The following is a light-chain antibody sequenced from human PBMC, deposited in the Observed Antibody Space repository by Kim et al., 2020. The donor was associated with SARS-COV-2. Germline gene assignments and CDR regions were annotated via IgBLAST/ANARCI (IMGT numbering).Light chain of an antibody. CDR2: GAT. J-gene: IGKJ1*01. CDR1: KSVSSGY. Sequence: EILLTQFPDTLSLSPGERATLSCRASKSVSSGYLAWYQQKSGQAPRLLIFGATSRATGIPDRFSGSGSATDFTLTISSLEPEDFAVYYCHQYADSRWTFGQGTKVDIK. CDR3: HQYADSRWT. V-gene: IGKV3-20*01.